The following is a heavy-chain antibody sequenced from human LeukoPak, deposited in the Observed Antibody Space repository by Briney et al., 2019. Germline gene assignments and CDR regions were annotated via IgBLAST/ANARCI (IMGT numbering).Heavy chain of an antibody. CDR2: FDPEDGET. D-gene: IGHD2-2*01. Sequence: GASVKVSCKVSGYTLTELSMHWVRQAPGKGLEWMGGFDPEDGETIYAQKFQGRVTMTEDTSTDTAYMELSSLRSEDTAVYYCATASVVPAEFVCRAFDVWGQGTMVTVSS. J-gene: IGHJ3*01. V-gene: IGHV1-24*01. CDR1: GYTLTELS. CDR3: ATASVVPAEFVCRAFDV.